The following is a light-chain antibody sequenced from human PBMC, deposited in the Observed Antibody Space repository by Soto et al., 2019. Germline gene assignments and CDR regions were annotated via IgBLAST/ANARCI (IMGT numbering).Light chain of an antibody. J-gene: IGLJ1*01. CDR2: DVS. CDR3: SSYTTSSTLLYV. Sequence: QSVLTQPASVSGSPGQSITISCTGTSSDVGGYNYVSWYQQHPGKAPKLMIYDVSNRPSGVSNRFSGSKSGNTASLTISGLQAEDEADSYCSSYTTSSTLLYVFGTGTKLTVL. V-gene: IGLV2-14*01. CDR1: SSDVGGYNY.